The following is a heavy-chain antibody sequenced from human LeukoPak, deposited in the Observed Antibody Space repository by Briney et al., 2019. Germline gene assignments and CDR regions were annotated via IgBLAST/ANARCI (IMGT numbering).Heavy chain of an antibody. CDR2: IYYSGST. D-gene: IGHD7-27*01. CDR1: GGSFSGYY. Sequence: SETLSLTCAVYGGSFSGYYWSWIRQPPGKGLEWIGSIYYSGSTYYNLSLKSRVTISVDTSKNQFSLKLSSVTAADTAVYYCARLPRFILGAFDIWGQGTMVTVSS. V-gene: IGHV4-34*01. CDR3: ARLPRFILGAFDI. J-gene: IGHJ3*02.